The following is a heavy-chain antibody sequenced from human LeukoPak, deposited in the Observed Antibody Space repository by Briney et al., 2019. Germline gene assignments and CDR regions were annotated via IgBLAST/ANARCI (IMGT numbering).Heavy chain of an antibody. D-gene: IGHD3-10*01. Sequence: SETLSLTCTVSGGSISDYYWSWIRQPAGKGLEWIGRIYSSGHTNYSPSLKSRLTMSVDTSKNQFSLKLSSVTAADTAVYYCARGSRWFGVSDYWGQGTLVTVSS. CDR3: ARGSRWFGVSDY. CDR1: GGSISDYY. CDR2: IYSSGHT. V-gene: IGHV4-4*07. J-gene: IGHJ4*02.